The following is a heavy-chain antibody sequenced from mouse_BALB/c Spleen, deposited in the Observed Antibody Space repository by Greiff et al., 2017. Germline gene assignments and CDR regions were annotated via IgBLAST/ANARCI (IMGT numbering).Heavy chain of an antibody. J-gene: IGHJ3*01. Sequence: QVQLQQSGAELVKPGASVKLSCKASGYTFTSYYMYWVKQRPGQGLEWIGEINPSNGGTNFNEKFKSKATLTVDKSSSTAYMQLSSLTSEDSAVYYGTPSWFAYWGQGTLVTVSA. CDR1: GYTFTSYY. CDR3: TPSWFAY. CDR2: INPSNGGT. V-gene: IGHV1S81*02.